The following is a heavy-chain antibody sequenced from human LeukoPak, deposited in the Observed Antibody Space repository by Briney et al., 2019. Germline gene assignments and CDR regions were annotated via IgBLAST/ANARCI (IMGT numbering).Heavy chain of an antibody. CDR3: ARYYYDSSGYPSGFDP. CDR1: GFTFSSYA. D-gene: IGHD3-22*01. V-gene: IGHV3-23*01. J-gene: IGHJ5*02. Sequence: GSLRLSCAASGFTFSSYAMSWVRQAPGKGLEWVSAISGSGGSTYYADSVKGRFTISRDNSKNTLYLQMNSLRAEDTAVYYCARYYYDSSGYPSGFDPWGQGTLVTVSS. CDR2: ISGSGGST.